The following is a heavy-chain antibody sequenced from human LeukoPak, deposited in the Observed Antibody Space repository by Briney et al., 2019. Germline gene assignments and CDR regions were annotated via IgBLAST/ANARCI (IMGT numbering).Heavy chain of an antibody. J-gene: IGHJ2*01. V-gene: IGHV6-1*01. CDR3: ARELSHWYFGL. CDR2: TYYRSKWLN. CDR1: GDSVSSHIAA. Sequence: SQTLSLTCAISGDSVSSHIAAWNWIWQSPSRGLEWLGRTYYRSKWLNDYAVSVKGRITINPDTSKNQFSLHLNSMTPEDTAVYYCARELSHWYFGLWGRGTLVTVSS.